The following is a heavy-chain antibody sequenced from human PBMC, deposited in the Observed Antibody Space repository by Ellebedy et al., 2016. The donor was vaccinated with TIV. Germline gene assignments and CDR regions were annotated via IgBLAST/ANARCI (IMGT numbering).Heavy chain of an antibody. CDR2: ISAYNGNT. V-gene: IGHV1-18*01. CDR3: ARVEYCSGGSCLARDY. J-gene: IGHJ4*02. CDR1: GYTFTSYG. Sequence: ASVKVSCKASGYTFTSYGISWVRQAPGQGLEWMGWISAYNGNTNYAQKLQGRVTMTTDTSTSTAYMELRSLRSDDTAVYYCARVEYCSGGSCLARDYWGQGTLVTVSS. D-gene: IGHD2-15*01.